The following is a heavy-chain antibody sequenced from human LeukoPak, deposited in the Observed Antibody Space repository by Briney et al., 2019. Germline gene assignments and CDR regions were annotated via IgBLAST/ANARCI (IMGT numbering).Heavy chain of an antibody. CDR3: ARSRRDGYLANFDY. D-gene: IGHD5-24*01. CDR2: IIPVFGIA. CDR1: GGTFSSYA. J-gene: IGHJ4*02. Sequence: SLKVSCKASGGTFSSYAISWVRQAPGQGLEWMGRIIPVFGIANYAQKFQGRVTITADKSTSTAYMELSSLRSEDTAVYYCARSRRDGYLANFDYWGQGTLVTVSS. V-gene: IGHV1-69*04.